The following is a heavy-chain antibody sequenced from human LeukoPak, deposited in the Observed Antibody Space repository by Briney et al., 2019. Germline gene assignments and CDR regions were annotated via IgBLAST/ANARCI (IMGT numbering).Heavy chain of an antibody. CDR1: GYTFTSYG. D-gene: IGHD3-16*01. Sequence: ASVKVSCKASGYTFTSYGISWVRQAPGQGLEWMGWISAYNGNTNYAQKLQGRVTMTTDTSTSTAYLEVRSLTSDDTAMYYCARDYTPERGFDPWGQGTLVIVSS. CDR3: ARDYTPERGFDP. CDR2: ISAYNGNT. V-gene: IGHV1-18*01. J-gene: IGHJ5*02.